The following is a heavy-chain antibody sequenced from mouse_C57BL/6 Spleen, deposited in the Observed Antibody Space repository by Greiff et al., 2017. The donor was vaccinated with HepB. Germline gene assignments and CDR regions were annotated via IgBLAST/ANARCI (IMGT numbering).Heavy chain of an antibody. CDR2: ISSGSSTI. J-gene: IGHJ2*01. Sequence: EVKLMESGGGLVKPGGSLKLSCAASGFTFSDYGMHWVRQAPEKGLEWVAYISSGSSTIYYADTVKGRFTISRDNAKNTLFLQMTSLRSEDTAMYYCARETYYYGSSYLFDYWGQGTTLTVSS. V-gene: IGHV5-17*01. CDR3: ARETYYYGSSYLFDY. CDR1: GFTFSDYG. D-gene: IGHD1-1*01.